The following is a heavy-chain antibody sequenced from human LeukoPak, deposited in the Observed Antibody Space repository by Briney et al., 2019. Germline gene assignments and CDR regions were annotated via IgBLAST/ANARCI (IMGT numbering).Heavy chain of an antibody. CDR2: IWYDGSNK. V-gene: IGHV3-33*01. CDR1: GFTFSSYG. CDR3: ARDHSSSWYWDYYYGMDV. D-gene: IGHD6-13*01. J-gene: IGHJ6*02. Sequence: PGGSLRLSCAASGFTFSSYGMHWVRQAPGKGLEWVAVIWYDGSNKYYADSVKGRFTISRDNSKNTLYLQMNSLRAEDTAVYYCARDHSSSWYWDYYYGMDVWGQGTTVTVSS.